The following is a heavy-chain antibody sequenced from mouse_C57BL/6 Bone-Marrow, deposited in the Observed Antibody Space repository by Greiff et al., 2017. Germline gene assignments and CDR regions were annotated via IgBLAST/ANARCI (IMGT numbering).Heavy chain of an antibody. CDR3: ARQSTTVVATDFDY. V-gene: IGHV5-6*02. Sequence: DVKLVESGGDLVKPGGSLKLSCAASGFTFSSYGMSWVRQTPDKRLEWVATISSGGSYTYYPDSVKGRFTISRDNAKNTLYLQMSSLKSEDTAMYYCARQSTTVVATDFDYWGQGTTLTVSS. D-gene: IGHD1-1*01. J-gene: IGHJ2*01. CDR1: GFTFSSYG. CDR2: ISSGGSYT.